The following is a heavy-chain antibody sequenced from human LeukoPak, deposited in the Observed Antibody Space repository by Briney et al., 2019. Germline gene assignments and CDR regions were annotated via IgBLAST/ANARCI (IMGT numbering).Heavy chain of an antibody. J-gene: IGHJ5*02. CDR3: AREGDSSGYYPARWFDP. Sequence: SETLSLTCTVSGGSISSYYWSWIRQPAGKGLEWIGRIYTSGSTNYNPSPKSRVTMSVDTSKNQFSLKLSSVTAADTAVYYCAREGDSSGYYPARWFDPWGQGTLVTVSS. CDR1: GGSISSYY. CDR2: IYTSGST. D-gene: IGHD3-22*01. V-gene: IGHV4-4*07.